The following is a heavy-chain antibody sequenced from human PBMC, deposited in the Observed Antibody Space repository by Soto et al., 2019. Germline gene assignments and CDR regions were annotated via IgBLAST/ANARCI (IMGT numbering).Heavy chain of an antibody. V-gene: IGHV3-30*18. CDR3: AKDQSLTIFGVVGY. CDR1: GFTFSSYG. J-gene: IGHJ4*02. Sequence: GGSLRLSCAASGFTFSSYGMLWVRQAPGKGLEWVAVISYDGSNKYYADSVKGRFTISRDNSKNTLYLQMNSLRAEDTAVYYCAKDQSLTIFGVVGYWGQGTLVTVSS. CDR2: ISYDGSNK. D-gene: IGHD3-3*01.